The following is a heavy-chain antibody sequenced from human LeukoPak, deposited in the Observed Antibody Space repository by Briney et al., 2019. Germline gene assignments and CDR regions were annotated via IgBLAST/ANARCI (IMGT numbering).Heavy chain of an antibody. D-gene: IGHD4-17*01. Sequence: SQTLSLTCAISGDSVSTNSAAWNWIRQSPSRGLEWLGRTYYRSKWNNDYALSVKSRITINPDTSKNQFSLQLKSVTPEDTAVYYCARDFYGDVPAFDIWGQGTMVTVSS. CDR1: GDSVSTNSAA. CDR2: TYYRSKWNN. V-gene: IGHV6-1*01. J-gene: IGHJ3*02. CDR3: ARDFYGDVPAFDI.